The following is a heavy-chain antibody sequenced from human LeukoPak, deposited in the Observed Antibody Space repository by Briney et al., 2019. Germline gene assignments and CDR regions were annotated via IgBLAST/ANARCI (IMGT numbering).Heavy chain of an antibody. Sequence: SVKVSCKASGGTFSSYAISWVRQAPGQGLEWMGGIIPIFGTANYAQKFQGRVTITTDESTSTAYMELSSLRSEDTAVYYCARQYGGYVNNWFDPWGQGTLVTVSS. CDR1: GGTFSSYA. CDR3: ARQYGGYVNNWFDP. J-gene: IGHJ5*02. D-gene: IGHD5-12*01. CDR2: IIPIFGTA. V-gene: IGHV1-69*05.